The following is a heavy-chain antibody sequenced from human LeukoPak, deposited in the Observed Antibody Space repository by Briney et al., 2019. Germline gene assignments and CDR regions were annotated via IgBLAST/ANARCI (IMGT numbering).Heavy chain of an antibody. CDR3: ARGYTVTHTYYYYYYYMDV. CDR1: GYTFTGYY. J-gene: IGHJ6*03. Sequence: GASVKVSCKASGYTFTGYYMHWVRQAPGQGLEWMGWINPNSGGTNYAQKFQGRVTMTRDTSISTAYMELSRLRSDDTAVYYCARGYTVTHTYYYYYYYMDVWGKGTTVTISS. CDR2: INPNSGGT. V-gene: IGHV1-2*02. D-gene: IGHD4-17*01.